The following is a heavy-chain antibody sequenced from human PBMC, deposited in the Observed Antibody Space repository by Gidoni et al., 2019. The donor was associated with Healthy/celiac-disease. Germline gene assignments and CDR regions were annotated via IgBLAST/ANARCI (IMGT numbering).Heavy chain of an antibody. CDR1: GYTFTGYY. D-gene: IGHD2-15*01. J-gene: IGHJ5*02. Sequence: QVQLVQSGAEVKKPGASVKVSCKASGYTFTGYYMHWVRQAPGQGLEWMGWINPNSGGTNYAQKFQGRVTMTRDTSISTAYMELSRLRSDDTAVYYCARGLADIVVVVAATGHNKFDPWGQGTLVTVCS. CDR3: ARGLADIVVVVAATGHNKFDP. CDR2: INPNSGGT. V-gene: IGHV1-2*02.